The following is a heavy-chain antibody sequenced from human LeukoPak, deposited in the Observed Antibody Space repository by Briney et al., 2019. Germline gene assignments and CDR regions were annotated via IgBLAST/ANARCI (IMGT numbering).Heavy chain of an antibody. Sequence: ASVKVSCKASGYTFTSYGISWVRQAPGQGLKWMGWISAYNGNTNYAQKLQGRVTMTTDTSTSTAYMELRSLRSDDTAVYYCARDFTAMVPDAGGAFDIWGQGTMVTVSS. D-gene: IGHD2-2*01. CDR2: ISAYNGNT. J-gene: IGHJ3*02. CDR1: GYTFTSYG. V-gene: IGHV1-18*01. CDR3: ARDFTAMVPDAGGAFDI.